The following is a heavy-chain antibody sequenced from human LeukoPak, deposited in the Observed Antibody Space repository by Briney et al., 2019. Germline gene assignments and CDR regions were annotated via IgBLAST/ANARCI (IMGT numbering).Heavy chain of an antibody. J-gene: IGHJ4*02. Sequence: SETLSLTCTVSGGSISSSSYYWGWIRQPPGQGLEYIATIHTTGTTFYNPSLRSRVTMSVDTSKNQFSLRLSSVTAADTAVYFCGRHVGWTTATTSRFFDWGQGTLVTVSS. CDR3: GRHVGWTTATTSRFFD. V-gene: IGHV4-39*01. D-gene: IGHD4-17*01. CDR1: GGSISSSSYY. CDR2: IHTTGTT.